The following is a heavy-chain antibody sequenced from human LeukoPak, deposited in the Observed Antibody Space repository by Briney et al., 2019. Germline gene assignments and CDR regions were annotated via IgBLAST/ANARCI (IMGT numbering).Heavy chain of an antibody. J-gene: IGHJ4*02. V-gene: IGHV1-24*01. CDR3: ATRKGGITGTTFGY. CDR1: GYTLTELS. D-gene: IGHD1-20*01. Sequence: ASVKVSCKVSGYTLTELSMHWVRQAPGKGLEWMGGFDPEDAETIYAQKFQGRVTMTEDTSTDTAYMELSSLRSEDTAVYYCATRKGGITGTTFGYWGQGTLVTVSS. CDR2: FDPEDAET.